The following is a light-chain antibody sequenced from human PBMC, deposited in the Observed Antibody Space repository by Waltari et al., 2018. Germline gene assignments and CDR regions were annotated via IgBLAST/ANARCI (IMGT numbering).Light chain of an antibody. Sequence: QSALTQPASLSGSPGQSITISCTGTSSDVGYYNRLSWYQQHHGQAPKLLIYEVDKRPSGISNRFSGSKSGNTASLTISGLQAEDEADYYCCSYVRSVSFVFGGGTKLTVL. V-gene: IGLV2-23*02. CDR3: CSYVRSVSFV. CDR2: EVD. J-gene: IGLJ2*01. CDR1: SSDVGYYNR.